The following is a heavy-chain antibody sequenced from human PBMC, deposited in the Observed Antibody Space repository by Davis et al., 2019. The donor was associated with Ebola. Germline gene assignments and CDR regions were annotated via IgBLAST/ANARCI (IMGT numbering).Heavy chain of an antibody. CDR3: ARGVSIFGVGCYYYGMDV. V-gene: IGHV4-59*01. D-gene: IGHD3-3*01. CDR1: GGSISSYY. CDR2: IYYSGST. Sequence: MPSETLSLTCTVSGGSISSYYWSWIRQPPGKGLEWIGYIYYSGSTNYNPSLKSRVTISVDTSKNQFSLKLSSVTAADTAVYYCARGVSIFGVGCYYYGMDVWGQGTTVTVSS. J-gene: IGHJ6*02.